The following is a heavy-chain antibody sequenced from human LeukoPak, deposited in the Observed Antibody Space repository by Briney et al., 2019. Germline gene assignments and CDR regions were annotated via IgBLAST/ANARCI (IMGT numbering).Heavy chain of an antibody. CDR2: ISYDGSDK. CDR3: AKAPYDSSGYYLRFDY. Sequence: GGSLRLSCAASGFTFRNYGMQWVRQTPGKGLEWVTLISYDGSDKYYADSVKGRFSISRDNSKNTLYLQMNSLRADDTAVYYCAKAPYDSSGYYLRFDYWGQGTLVTVSS. J-gene: IGHJ4*02. CDR1: GFTFRNYG. D-gene: IGHD3-22*01. V-gene: IGHV3-30*18.